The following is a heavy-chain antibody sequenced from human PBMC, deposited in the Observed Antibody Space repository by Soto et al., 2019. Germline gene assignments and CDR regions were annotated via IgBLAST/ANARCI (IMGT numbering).Heavy chain of an antibody. CDR2: INIGSGNT. Sequence: ASVKVSCKASGYDFSSYAMHWVRQAPGQRLEWMGWINIGSGNTGYAQKFQGRVTMTRDTSITTAYMELSSLRSEDTAVYYYDSSGSNWFDPWGQGTLVTVSS. J-gene: IGHJ5*02. D-gene: IGHD3-22*01. CDR3: DSSGSNWFDP. V-gene: IGHV1-3*04. CDR1: GYDFSSYA.